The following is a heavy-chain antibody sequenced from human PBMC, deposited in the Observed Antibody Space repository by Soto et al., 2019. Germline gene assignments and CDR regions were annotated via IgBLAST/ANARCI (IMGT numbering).Heavy chain of an antibody. CDR2: ISSSGSTI. Sequence: SLRLSCAAYGFTFSDYYMSCIRQALGKGMEWVSYISSSGSTIYYADSVKGRFTISRDNAKNSLYLQMNSLRAEDTAVYYCASDLEATYYDILTGPFDYWGQGFLVT. J-gene: IGHJ4*02. V-gene: IGHV3-11*01. D-gene: IGHD3-9*01. CDR3: ASDLEATYYDILTGPFDY. CDR1: GFTFSDYY.